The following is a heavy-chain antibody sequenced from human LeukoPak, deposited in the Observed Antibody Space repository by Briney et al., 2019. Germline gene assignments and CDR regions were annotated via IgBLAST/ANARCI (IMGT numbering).Heavy chain of an antibody. D-gene: IGHD1-7*01. V-gene: IGHV4-61*02. CDR3: ARAVRNYNYYYYYMDV. CDR1: GGSISSGSYY. Sequence: SQTLSLTCTVSGGSISSGSYYWSWIRQPAGRGLDWIGRIYTSGSTNYNPSLKSRVTISVDTTKNQFSLKLSSVTAADTAVYYCARAVRNYNYYYYYMDVWGKGTTVTVSS. J-gene: IGHJ6*03. CDR2: IYTSGST.